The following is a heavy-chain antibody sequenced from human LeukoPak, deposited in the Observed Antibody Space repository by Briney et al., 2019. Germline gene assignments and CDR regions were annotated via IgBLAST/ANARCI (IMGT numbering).Heavy chain of an antibody. CDR3: ASTLGSPKYYFDY. CDR1: GGSISSGGYY. CDR2: IYYSGST. J-gene: IGHJ4*02. D-gene: IGHD7-27*01. V-gene: IGHV4-31*03. Sequence: TSETLSLTCTVSGGSISSGGYYWSWIRQHPGKGLEWIGYIYYSGSTYYNPSLKSRVTISVDTSKNQFSLKLSSVTAADTAVYYCASTLGSPKYYFDYWGQGTLVTVSS.